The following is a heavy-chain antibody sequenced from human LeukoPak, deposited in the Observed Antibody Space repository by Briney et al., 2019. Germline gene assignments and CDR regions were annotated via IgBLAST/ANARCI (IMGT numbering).Heavy chain of an antibody. CDR1: GFTFSKYG. J-gene: IGHJ6*02. CDR2: VSFDSYND. Sequence: PGGSLRLSCAASGFTFSKYGMHWVRQAPGKGLEWVAVVSFDSYNDYYGDSVTGRFTISRDNSKNTVDLEMNNLRPEDTAVYFCVKGKWEDNHYHFGLDVWGPGTTVIVAS. CDR3: VKGKWEDNHYHFGLDV. D-gene: IGHD1-26*01. V-gene: IGHV3-30*18.